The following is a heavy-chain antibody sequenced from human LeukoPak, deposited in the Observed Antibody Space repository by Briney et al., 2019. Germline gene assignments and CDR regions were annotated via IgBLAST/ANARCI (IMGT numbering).Heavy chain of an antibody. V-gene: IGHV4-38-2*02. Sequence: PSETLSLTCTVSGYSISSGYYLGWIRQPPGKGLEWIGSIYHSGSNYYNPSLKSRVTISVDTSKNQLSLKLSSVTAADTAVYYCAGESGYMDVWGKGTTVTVSS. CDR1: GYSISSGYY. J-gene: IGHJ6*03. D-gene: IGHD3-10*01. CDR2: IYHSGSN. CDR3: AGESGYMDV.